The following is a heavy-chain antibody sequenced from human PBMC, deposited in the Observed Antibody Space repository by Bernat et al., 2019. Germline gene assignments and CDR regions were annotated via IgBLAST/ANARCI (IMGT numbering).Heavy chain of an antibody. CDR1: GGSISDSTYY. V-gene: IGHV3-11*06. CDR2: ISSSSSYT. D-gene: IGHD3-3*01. CDR3: ARDRNRYDFWSEFDY. Sequence: QLQLQESGPGLVKPSETLSLTCTVSGGSISDSTYYWLWIRQPPGKGLEWVSYISSSSSYTNYADSVKGRFTISRDNAKNSLYLQMNSLRAEDTAVYYCARDRNRYDFWSEFDYWGQGTLVTVSS. J-gene: IGHJ4*02.